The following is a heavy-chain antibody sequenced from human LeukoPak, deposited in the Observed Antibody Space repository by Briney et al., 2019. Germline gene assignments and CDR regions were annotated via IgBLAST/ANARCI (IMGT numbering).Heavy chain of an antibody. CDR2: ISSSGSTI. CDR3: ARVYGSGVYYKTY. CDR1: GFTFSDYY. D-gene: IGHD3-10*01. J-gene: IGHJ4*02. Sequence: GGSLRLSCAASGFTFSDYYMSWIRQAPGKGLEWVSYISSSGSTIYYADSVKGRFTMSRDNAKNSLYLQMNTLRAEDTAVYYCARVYGSGVYYKTYWGQGTLVTVSS. V-gene: IGHV3-11*04.